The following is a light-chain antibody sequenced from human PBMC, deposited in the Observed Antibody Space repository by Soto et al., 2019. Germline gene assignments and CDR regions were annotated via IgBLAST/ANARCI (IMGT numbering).Light chain of an antibody. Sequence: EIVLTQSPGTLSLSPGERATLSCRASQSVSSSFLAWYQQKPGQAPRLLIYGASSRATGIPDRFSGSGSGTDFTLTISRLEPEDFAVYYCQQYDNSPLTFGQGTKLEIK. V-gene: IGKV3-20*01. CDR3: QQYDNSPLT. J-gene: IGKJ2*01. CDR1: QSVSSSF. CDR2: GAS.